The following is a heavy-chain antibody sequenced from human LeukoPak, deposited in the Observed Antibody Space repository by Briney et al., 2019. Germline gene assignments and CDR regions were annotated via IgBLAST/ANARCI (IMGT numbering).Heavy chain of an antibody. CDR2: ISSSQNYI. CDR3: AKEKGGTSGVDY. D-gene: IGHD2-15*01. J-gene: IGHJ4*02. CDR1: GFTFSTYN. V-gene: IGHV3-21*04. Sequence: GGSLRLSCAASGFTFSTYNMNWVRQAPGKGLEWVSFISSSQNYIYYAGSVKGRFTISRDNAKNSLYLQMNSLRAGDTAVYYCAKEKGGTSGVDYWGQGTLVTVSS.